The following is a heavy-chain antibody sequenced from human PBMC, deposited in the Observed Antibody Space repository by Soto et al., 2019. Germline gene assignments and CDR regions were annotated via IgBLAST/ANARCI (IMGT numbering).Heavy chain of an antibody. CDR1: GYTFTTYY. D-gene: IGHD5-12*01. J-gene: IGHJ6*02. Sequence: ASVKVSCKASGYTFTTYYMHWVRQAPGQGLEWMGIINPSGGSTSYAQKFQGRVTMTRDTSTSTVYMELSSLRSEDTAVYYCARESVDIVATTRVSGGMDVWGQGTTVNVSS. CDR2: INPSGGST. CDR3: ARESVDIVATTRVSGGMDV. V-gene: IGHV1-46*01.